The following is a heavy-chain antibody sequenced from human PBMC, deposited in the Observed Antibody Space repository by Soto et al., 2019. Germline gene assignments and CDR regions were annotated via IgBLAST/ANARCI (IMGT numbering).Heavy chain of an antibody. Sequence: SETLSITCTVSGGSINTFYWSWVRQPAGKGLEWIGRIFSSGSTSFNPSLESRVAMSVDTSKNHFSLNLSSVTAADMAVYYCAREGSYSAYNFAHGIQLWSFDFWGQGALVTVSS. CDR3: AREGSYSAYNFAHGIQLWSFDF. CDR1: GGSINTFY. V-gene: IGHV4-4*07. CDR2: IFSSGST. D-gene: IGHD5-12*01. J-gene: IGHJ4*02.